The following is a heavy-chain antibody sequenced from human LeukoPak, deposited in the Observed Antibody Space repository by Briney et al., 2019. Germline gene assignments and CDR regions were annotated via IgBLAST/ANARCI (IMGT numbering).Heavy chain of an antibody. CDR1: GFTFGTYW. D-gene: IGHD2-2*01. CDR2: IKQDGTEE. V-gene: IGHV3-7*03. CDR3: ARDPCHGALDY. Sequence: PGGSLRLSCEASGFTFGTYWMSWVRRAPGKGLEWVANIKQDGTEEYYVDSVRGRFSISKDNAKNSLYLQMNSLRAEDTAVYYCARDPCHGALDYWGQGALVTVSS. J-gene: IGHJ4*02.